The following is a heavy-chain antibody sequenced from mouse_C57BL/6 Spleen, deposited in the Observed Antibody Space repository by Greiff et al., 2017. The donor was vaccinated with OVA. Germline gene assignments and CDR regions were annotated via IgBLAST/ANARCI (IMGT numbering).Heavy chain of an antibody. J-gene: IGHJ2*01. CDR1: GYTFTDYY. Sequence: EVQLQQSGPVLVKPGASVKMSCKASGYTFTDYYMHWVKQSHGQSLEWIGVINPSNGGTSYNQKFKGKATLTVDKSSSTSYMELNSLTSEDSAVYYCARYYSITSVGACFDYWGQGTTLTVSA. CDR2: INPSNGGT. V-gene: IGHV1-19*01. D-gene: IGHD1-1*01. CDR3: ARYYSITSVGACFDY.